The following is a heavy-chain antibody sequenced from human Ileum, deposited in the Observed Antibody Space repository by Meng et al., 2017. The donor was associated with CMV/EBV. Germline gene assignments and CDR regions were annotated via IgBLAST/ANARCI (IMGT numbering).Heavy chain of an antibody. CDR2: ISAYNGNT. CDR1: GYTFTSYG. D-gene: IGHD3-3*01. V-gene: IGHV1-18*01. CDR3: ARGRITIFGVVIDYYYYGMDV. J-gene: IGHJ6*02. Sequence: ASVKVSCKASGYTFTSYGISWVRQAPGQGLEWMGWISAYNGNTNYAQKLQGRVTMTTDTSTSTAYMELRCLRSDDTAVYYCARGRITIFGVVIDYYYYGMDVWGQGTTVTVSS.